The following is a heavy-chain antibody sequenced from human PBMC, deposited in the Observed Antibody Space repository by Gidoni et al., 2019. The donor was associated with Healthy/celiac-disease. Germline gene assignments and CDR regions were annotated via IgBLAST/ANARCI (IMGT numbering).Heavy chain of an antibody. V-gene: IGHV1-8*01. D-gene: IGHD3-22*01. CDR3: ARKRYYDSVGYYGMDV. Sequence: QVQLVQSGAEVKNPGSSVQVSCTASGYTFTSYDINWVRQATGQGLEWMGWMNPNSGNTGYAQKFQGRVTMTRNTSISKAYMELSSLRSEDTAVYYCARKRYYDSVGYYGMDVWGQGTTVTVSS. CDR1: GYTFTSYD. CDR2: MNPNSGNT. J-gene: IGHJ6*02.